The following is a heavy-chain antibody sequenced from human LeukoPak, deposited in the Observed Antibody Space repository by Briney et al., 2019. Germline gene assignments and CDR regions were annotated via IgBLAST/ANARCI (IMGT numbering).Heavy chain of an antibody. D-gene: IGHD2-15*01. CDR1: DDSITMYY. Sequence: PSETLSLTCSVSDDSITMYYWTWIRQPPGKGLEWIGYISYSGSTNYNPSLKSRVTISVDTSKNQFYLKLTSVTAADTAVYYCARGVVAAPQTFDYWGQGTLVTVSS. J-gene: IGHJ4*02. V-gene: IGHV4-59*01. CDR2: ISYSGST. CDR3: ARGVVAAPQTFDY.